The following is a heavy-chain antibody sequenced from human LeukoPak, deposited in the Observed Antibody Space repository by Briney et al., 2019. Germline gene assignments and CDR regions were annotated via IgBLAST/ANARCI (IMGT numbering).Heavy chain of an antibody. D-gene: IGHD3-22*01. CDR2: INPNSGGT. CDR1: GYSFTGYY. CDR3: ARDREGDHSSGAFDI. V-gene: IGHV1-2*06. J-gene: IGHJ3*02. Sequence: ASVKVSCKASGYSFTGYYMHWVRQAPGQGLEWMGRINPNSGGTNYAQKFQGRVTMTRDTSISTAYMELSRLRSDDTAAYYCARDREGDHSSGAFDIWGQGTMVTVSS.